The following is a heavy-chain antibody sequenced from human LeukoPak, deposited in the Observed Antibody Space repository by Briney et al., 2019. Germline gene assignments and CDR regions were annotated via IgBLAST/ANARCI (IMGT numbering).Heavy chain of an antibody. Sequence: SETLSLTCTVSGGSISSYYWSWIRQPPGKGLEWIGYIFYSGNTNNNPSLKSRVTISIDTSKNQFSLKLRSVTAADTAVYYCTRRRGGNYNDFDYWGQGTLVTVSS. D-gene: IGHD4-23*01. CDR1: GGSISSYY. CDR2: IFYSGNT. J-gene: IGHJ4*02. CDR3: TRRRGGNYNDFDY. V-gene: IGHV4-59*01.